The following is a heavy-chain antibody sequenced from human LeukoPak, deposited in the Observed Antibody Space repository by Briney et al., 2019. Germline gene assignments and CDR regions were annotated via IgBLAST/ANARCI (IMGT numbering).Heavy chain of an antibody. D-gene: IGHD3-9*01. CDR1: GFTFSSYD. J-gene: IGHJ6*04. CDR2: IGTAGDP. V-gene: IGHV3-13*05. CDR3: ARGSYYDILTGYYSDPMDV. Sequence: GRSLRLSCAASGFTFSSYDMHWVRQATGKGLEWVSAIGTAGDPYYPGSVKGRFTISRENAKNSLYLQMNSLRAGDTAVYYCARGSYYDILTGYYSDPMDVWGKGTTVTVSS.